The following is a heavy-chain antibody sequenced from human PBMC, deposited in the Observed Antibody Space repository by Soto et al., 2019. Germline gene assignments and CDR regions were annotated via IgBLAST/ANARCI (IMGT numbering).Heavy chain of an antibody. J-gene: IGHJ4*02. CDR1: GFTLSDHY. Sequence: EVQLVESGGGLVQPGGSLRLSCAASGFTLSDHYMDWVRQAPGKGLEWVGRTTNKASSYTTGDAAFVKGRFIISRDESKNSLYLQMNSLQAEDTAVYYCAVDIVATGSHWGQGTLFTVSS. D-gene: IGHD5-12*01. V-gene: IGHV3-72*01. CDR2: TTNKASSYTT. CDR3: AVDIVATGSH.